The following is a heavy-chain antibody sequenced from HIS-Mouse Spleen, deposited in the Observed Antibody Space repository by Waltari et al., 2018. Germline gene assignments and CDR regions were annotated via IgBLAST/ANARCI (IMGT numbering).Heavy chain of an antibody. Sequence: QLQLPESGPGLVKPSETLSLTCTVSGGSISSSSYYWVWIRQPPGKGLEWIGSIYYSGSTYYNPSLKSRVTISVDTSKNQFSLKLSSVTAADTAVYYCAREIPYSSSWYDWYFDLWGRGTLVTVSS. CDR1: GGSISSSSYY. CDR2: IYYSGST. D-gene: IGHD6-13*01. CDR3: AREIPYSSSWYDWYFDL. J-gene: IGHJ2*01. V-gene: IGHV4-39*07.